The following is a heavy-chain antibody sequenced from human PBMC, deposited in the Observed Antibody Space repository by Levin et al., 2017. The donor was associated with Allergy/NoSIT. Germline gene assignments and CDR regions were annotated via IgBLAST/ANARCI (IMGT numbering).Heavy chain of an antibody. CDR2: TSYDGSNK. V-gene: IGHV3-30-3*01. Sequence: GGSLRLSCAASGFSFSDYPMTWVRQGQGKGLEWVASTSYDGSNKNFADSVKGRFTISRDNSKDTLYLQMSSLRSEDTGVYYCARAVSGSYFDYWGQGTLVTVSS. CDR3: ARAVSGSYFDY. J-gene: IGHJ4*02. D-gene: IGHD3-10*01. CDR1: GFSFSDYP.